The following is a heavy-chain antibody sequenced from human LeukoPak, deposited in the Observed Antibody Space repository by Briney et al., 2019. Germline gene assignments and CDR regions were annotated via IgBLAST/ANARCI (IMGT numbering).Heavy chain of an antibody. D-gene: IGHD3-9*01. V-gene: IGHV1-24*01. Sequence: ASVKVSCKVSGDTLTDLPMHWVRQAPGKGLEWMGGLDSENGETIYAQNFQGRVTMTEDTSTDTAYMELSSLRSEDTAVYYCATDLSGYFDRNVEYWGQGTLVTVSS. CDR3: ATDLSGYFDRNVEY. CDR2: LDSENGET. J-gene: IGHJ4*02. CDR1: GDTLTDLP.